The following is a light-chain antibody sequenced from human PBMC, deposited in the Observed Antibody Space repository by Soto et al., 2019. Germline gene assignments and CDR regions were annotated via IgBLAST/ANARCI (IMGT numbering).Light chain of an antibody. CDR1: QSISSSY. Sequence: EIVLTQSPGTLSLSPGERATLSCGASQSISSSYLAWYQQKPGQAPRLLIHGASSRATGIPDRFSGSGSGTDFTLTISRLEPEDFAVYYCQQYDSSPQTFGQGTKLEIK. CDR3: QQYDSSPQT. J-gene: IGKJ2*01. V-gene: IGKV3-20*01. CDR2: GAS.